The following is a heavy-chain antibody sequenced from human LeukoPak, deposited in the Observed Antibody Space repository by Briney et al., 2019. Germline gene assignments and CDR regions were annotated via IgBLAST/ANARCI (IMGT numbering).Heavy chain of an antibody. J-gene: IGHJ4*02. V-gene: IGHV1-69*04. CDR2: IIPILGIA. D-gene: IGHD3-22*01. CDR3: ARDVRKYYYDSSGYLDY. CDR1: GGTFSSYA. Sequence: SVKVSCKASGGTFSSYAISWVRQAPGQGLEWMGRIIPILGIANYAQKFQGRVTITADKSTSTAYMELSSLRSEDTAVYYCARDVRKYYYDSSGYLDYWGQGTLVTVSS.